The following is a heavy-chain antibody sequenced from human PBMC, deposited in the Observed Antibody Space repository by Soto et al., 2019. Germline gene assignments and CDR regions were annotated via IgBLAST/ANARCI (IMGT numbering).Heavy chain of an antibody. CDR2: VSYLGNT. V-gene: IGHV4-59*01. Sequence: TSQTLSLTCNISGGSISTYYWTWIRQSPGKGLEWIGYVSYLGNTNYNPSLKSRVTISVDTPKNQFSLNLGSVTAADTAMYYCESEGEGRDPINIWGPGTTVTVSS. J-gene: IGHJ3*02. D-gene: IGHD2-21*01. CDR3: ESEGEGRDPINI. CDR1: GGSISTYY.